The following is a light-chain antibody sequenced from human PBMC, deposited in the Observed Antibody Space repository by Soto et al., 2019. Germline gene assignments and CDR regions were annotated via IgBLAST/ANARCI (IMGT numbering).Light chain of an antibody. CDR2: TAS. CDR3: QHSYNNFTT. Sequence: DIQMTQSPSSLSASVGDRVIITCRASQNIGSYINWYQQKPGKAPKVLVYTASILQSGVPSRFSGSGSGTDFTLTISSLQPEDFATYYCQHSYNNFTTFGGGTKVDIK. CDR1: QNIGSY. J-gene: IGKJ4*01. V-gene: IGKV1-39*01.